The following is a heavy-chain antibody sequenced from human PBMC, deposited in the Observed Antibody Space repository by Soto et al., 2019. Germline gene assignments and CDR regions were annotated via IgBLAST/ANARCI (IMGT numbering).Heavy chain of an antibody. J-gene: IGHJ4*02. Sequence: GGSLRLSCAASGFTFSSYGMHWVRQAPGKGLEWVAVIWYDGSNKYYADSVKGRFTISRDNSKNTLYLQMNSLRAEDTAVYYCARDPPWLAVFDYWGQGTLVTVSS. CDR3: ARDPPWLAVFDY. CDR2: IWYDGSNK. D-gene: IGHD6-19*01. V-gene: IGHV3-33*01. CDR1: GFTFSSYG.